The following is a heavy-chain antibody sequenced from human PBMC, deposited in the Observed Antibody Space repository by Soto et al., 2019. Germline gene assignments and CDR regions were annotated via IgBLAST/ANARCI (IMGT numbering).Heavy chain of an antibody. J-gene: IGHJ6*02. D-gene: IGHD3-10*01. Sequence: SETLSLTCTVSGDSITSNSYFWAWIRQPPGKGLEWIGSIYYSGDTYYNPSLKSRLTISVDTSKNQFSLKLNSVTAADTAVYYCARRGVRGVLYGIDVWGQGTTVTVSS. CDR2: IYYSGDT. CDR1: GDSITSNSYF. CDR3: ARRGVRGVLYGIDV. V-gene: IGHV4-39*01.